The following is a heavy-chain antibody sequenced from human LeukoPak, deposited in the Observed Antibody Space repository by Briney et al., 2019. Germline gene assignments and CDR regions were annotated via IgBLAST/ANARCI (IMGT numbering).Heavy chain of an antibody. V-gene: IGHV4-31*03. D-gene: IGHD3-10*01. J-gene: IGHJ4*02. CDR3: ARVIRNTMARGVSSYFDY. CDR2: IYYSGST. CDR1: GGSISSGGYY. Sequence: PSETLSLTCTVSGGSISSGGYYWSWIRQHPGKGLEWIGYIYYSGSTYYNPSLKSRVTISVDTSKNQFSLKLSSVTAADTAVYYCARVIRNTMARGVSSYFDYWGQGTLVTVSS.